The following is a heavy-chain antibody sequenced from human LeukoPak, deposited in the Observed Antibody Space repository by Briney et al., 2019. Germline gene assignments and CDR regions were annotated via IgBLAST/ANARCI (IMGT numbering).Heavy chain of an antibody. CDR1: GFTFSSYA. CDR3: ANSPIMITFGGVIVPTGAFDI. J-gene: IGHJ3*02. Sequence: GGSPRLSCAASGFTFSSYAMSWVRQAPGKGLEWVSAISGSGGSTYYADSVKGRFTISRDNSKNTLYLQMNSLRAEDTAVYYCANSPIMITFGGVIVPTGAFDIWGQGTMVTVSS. CDR2: ISGSGGST. D-gene: IGHD3-16*02. V-gene: IGHV3-23*01.